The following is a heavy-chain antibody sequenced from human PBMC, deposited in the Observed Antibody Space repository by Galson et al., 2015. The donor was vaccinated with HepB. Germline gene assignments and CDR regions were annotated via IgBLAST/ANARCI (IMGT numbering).Heavy chain of an antibody. CDR1: GFTFSSYA. CDR2: ISGSGGST. Sequence: SLRLSCAAFGFTFSSYAMSWVRQAPGKGLEWVSAISGSGGSTYYADSVKGRFTISRDNSKNTLYLQMNSLRAEDTAVYYCAKGIGRPTYYYDPYGMDVWGQGTTVTVSS. V-gene: IGHV3-23*01. D-gene: IGHD3-22*01. CDR3: AKGIGRPTYYYDPYGMDV. J-gene: IGHJ6*02.